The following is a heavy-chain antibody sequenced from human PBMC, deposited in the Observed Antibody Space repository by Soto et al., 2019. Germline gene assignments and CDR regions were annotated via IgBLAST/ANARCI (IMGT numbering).Heavy chain of an antibody. V-gene: IGHV1-69*06. CDR3: ARHWSSTSCYSTDAFDI. Sequence: QVQLVQSGAEVKKPGSSVKVSCKASGGTFSSYAISWVRQAPGQGLEWMGGIIPIFGTANCAQKFQGRVTITAEKSTRTAYMQLRRLRSEAKAVYYRARHWSSTSCYSTDAFDIWCQRPMVDVSS. D-gene: IGHD2-2*01. CDR2: IIPIFGTA. J-gene: IGHJ3*02. CDR1: GGTFSSYA.